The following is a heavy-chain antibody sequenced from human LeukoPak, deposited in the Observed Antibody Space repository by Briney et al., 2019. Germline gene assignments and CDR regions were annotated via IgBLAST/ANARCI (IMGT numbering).Heavy chain of an antibody. CDR1: GYTVTSYN. CDR2: MNPNSGNT. J-gene: IGHJ6*02. CDR3: ARGPVEAVFGVSTED. D-gene: IGHD3-10*02. Sequence: SVKVSCKASGYTVTSYNINWMRQANRQGIEWMGWMNPNSGNTGYAQKFQGRVPMTRDTSISTAYMELSSLRSEDTAVYYCARGPVEAVFGVSTEDWGQGTTVTVSS. V-gene: IGHV1-8*01.